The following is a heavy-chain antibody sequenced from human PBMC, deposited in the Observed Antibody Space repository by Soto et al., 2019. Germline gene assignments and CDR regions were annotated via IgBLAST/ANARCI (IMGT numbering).Heavy chain of an antibody. CDR1: GFTFSSYS. Sequence: VGSLRLSCAASGFTFSSYSMNWVRQAPGKGLEWVSYISSSSSTIYYADSVKGRFTISRDNAKNSLYLQMNSLRDEDTAVYYCARDRIVLMVYAYAHGAFDIWGHGTMVTVSS. V-gene: IGHV3-48*02. CDR2: ISSSSSTI. J-gene: IGHJ3*02. D-gene: IGHD2-8*01. CDR3: ARDRIVLMVYAYAHGAFDI.